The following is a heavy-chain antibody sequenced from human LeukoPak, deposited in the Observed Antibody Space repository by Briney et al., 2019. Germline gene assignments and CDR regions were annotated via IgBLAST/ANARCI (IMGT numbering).Heavy chain of an antibody. Sequence: GGSLRLSCAASGFTFSSYSMNWVRQAPGKGLEWVSSITVSSSYIYYADSVKGRFTISRDNAKNSLYLQMNSLRAEDTAVYYCARDTYYEITVGAFDIWGQGTMVTVSS. D-gene: IGHD3-22*01. CDR3: ARDTYYEITVGAFDI. CDR2: ITVSSSYI. J-gene: IGHJ3*02. V-gene: IGHV3-21*01. CDR1: GFTFSSYS.